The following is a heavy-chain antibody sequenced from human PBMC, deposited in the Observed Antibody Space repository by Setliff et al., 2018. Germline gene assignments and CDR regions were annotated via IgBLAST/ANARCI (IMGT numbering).Heavy chain of an antibody. CDR1: GGSISNYY. J-gene: IGHJ6*03. V-gene: IGHV4-4*08. D-gene: IGHD3-10*01. CDR2: IYTSGST. Sequence: SETLSLTCTVSGGSISNYYRSWFRQPPGKGLEWIGYIYTSGSTYYSPSLKSRVTISVDTSKNQFSLKLSSVTAADTAVYYCARAYYYASGNSHNYYMDVWGKGTAVTVSS. CDR3: ARAYYYASGNSHNYYMDV.